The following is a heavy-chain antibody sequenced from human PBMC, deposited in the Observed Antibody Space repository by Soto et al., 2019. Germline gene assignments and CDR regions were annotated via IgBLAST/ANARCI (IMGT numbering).Heavy chain of an antibody. D-gene: IGHD6-19*01. CDR1: GGSISSGGYS. CDR2: IYHSGST. CDR3: ARGRKLAVAGSNWFDP. Sequence: QLQLQESGSGLVKPSQTLSLTCAVSGGSISSGGYSWSWIRQPPGKGLEWIGYIYHSGSTYYNPSLKIRVTISVDMSKNQFSLKLSSVTAADTAVYYCARGRKLAVAGSNWFDPWGQGTLVTVSS. J-gene: IGHJ5*02. V-gene: IGHV4-30-2*01.